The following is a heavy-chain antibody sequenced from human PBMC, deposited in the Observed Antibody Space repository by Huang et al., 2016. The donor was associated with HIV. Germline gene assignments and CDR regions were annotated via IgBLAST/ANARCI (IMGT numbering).Heavy chain of an antibody. Sequence: EVHLVESGGDLVQPGGSLRLSCVASGFNFSAYWMSWVRQAPGKGVGWWANTKKKGSGKNYVDSVKGRFTISRDNAKNSVYLQLTSLRAEDTAVYYCARGGIYYDVLTGRHYYYNGLDVWGQGTTVTVSS. J-gene: IGHJ6*02. CDR2: TKKKGSGK. CDR3: ARGGIYYDVLTGRHYYYNGLDV. V-gene: IGHV3-7*01. D-gene: IGHD3-9*01. CDR1: GFNFSAYW.